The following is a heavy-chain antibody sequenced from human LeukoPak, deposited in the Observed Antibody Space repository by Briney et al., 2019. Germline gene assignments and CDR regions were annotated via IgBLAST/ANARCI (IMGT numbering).Heavy chain of an antibody. Sequence: GESLKVSCKASEYTFTNYWIAWVRQLPGKGLEYMGIIYPGDSDTRYTPSFQGQVTISADKSIRTAYPQWSSLKASDTAIYYCARREGTAYSSSWYPFDLWGQGTMVTVSS. V-gene: IGHV5-51*01. D-gene: IGHD6-13*01. CDR1: EYTFTNYW. CDR3: ARREGTAYSSSWYPFDL. CDR2: IYPGDSDT. J-gene: IGHJ4*02.